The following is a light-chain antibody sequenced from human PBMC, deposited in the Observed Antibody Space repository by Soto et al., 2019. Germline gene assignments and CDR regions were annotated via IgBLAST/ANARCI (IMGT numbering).Light chain of an antibody. CDR2: KAS. V-gene: IGKV1-5*03. CDR1: QSISSW. CDR3: QQYNSYPIT. Sequence: DIQMTQSPSTLSASVGDRVTITCRASQSISSWLAWYQQKPGKAPKLLIYKASSLESGVTSRFSGSGSGTEFTLTISSLQPDDVASYYCQQYNSYPITFGQGTRLEIK. J-gene: IGKJ5*01.